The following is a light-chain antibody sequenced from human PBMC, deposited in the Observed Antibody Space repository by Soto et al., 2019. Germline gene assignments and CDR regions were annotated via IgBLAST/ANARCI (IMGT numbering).Light chain of an antibody. CDR2: KAS. CDR1: QGISSW. Sequence: DIQMTQSPSSXSASVGDRVTITCWGSQGISSWLAWYQQKPGKAPRLLIYKASSLASGVPSRFSGSGSGTEFPLTISSLQPDDFATYYCQQYKTFGQGTKVDIK. CDR3: QQYKT. J-gene: IGKJ1*01. V-gene: IGKV1-5*03.